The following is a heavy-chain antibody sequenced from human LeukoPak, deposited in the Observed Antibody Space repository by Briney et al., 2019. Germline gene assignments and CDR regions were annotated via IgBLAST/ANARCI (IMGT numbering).Heavy chain of an antibody. V-gene: IGHV3-30*02. J-gene: IGHJ4*02. D-gene: IGHD1-7*01. CDR2: IRYDGSNK. CDR3: AKERTIDY. CDR1: GFTFSSYG. Sequence: PGGSLRLACAESGFTFSSYGMHWVCQAPGKGLEWVSFIRYDGSNKYYADSVKGRFTISRDNSKNTLYLQMNSLRAEDTAVYYCAKERTIDYSGQGTLVTVSS.